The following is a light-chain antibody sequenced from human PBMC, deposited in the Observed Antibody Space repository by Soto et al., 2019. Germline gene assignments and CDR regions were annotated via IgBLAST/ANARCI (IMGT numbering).Light chain of an antibody. CDR3: SSRTIRSSVHVL. Sequence: QSALTQPASMSGSPGQSITISCSGSSSDVGGYYSVSWYQQHPGRAPKLMIYDVNNRPSGVSNRFSGSKSGNTASLTISGLQAEDEADYYCSSRTIRSSVHVLFGGGTKLTVL. J-gene: IGLJ2*01. CDR1: SSDVGGYYS. CDR2: DVN. V-gene: IGLV2-14*01.